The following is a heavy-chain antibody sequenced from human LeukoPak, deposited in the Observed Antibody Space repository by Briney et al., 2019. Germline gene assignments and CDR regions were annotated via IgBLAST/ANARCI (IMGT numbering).Heavy chain of an antibody. CDR3: AKDPRDYYYYGMDV. Sequence: GGSLRLSCAASGFTFSSYSIHWVRQAPGKGLEWVSSISTSSTYIYYADSVKGRFTISRDNAKNSLYLQMNSLRAEDTALYYCAKDPRDYYYYGMDVWGQGTTVTVSS. V-gene: IGHV3-21*04. CDR1: GFTFSSYS. CDR2: ISTSSTYI. J-gene: IGHJ6*02.